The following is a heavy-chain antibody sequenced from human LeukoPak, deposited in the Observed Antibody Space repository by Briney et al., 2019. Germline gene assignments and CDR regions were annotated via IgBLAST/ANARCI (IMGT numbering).Heavy chain of an antibody. D-gene: IGHD3-9*01. CDR2: IYYSGST. V-gene: IGHV4-30-4*01. Sequence: SQTLSLTCTVSGGSISSGDYYWSWIRQPPGKGLEWIGHIYYSGSTYYNPSLKSRVTISVDTSKNQSSLKLSSVTAADAAVYYCARAPGYDYFDYWGQGTLVTVSS. J-gene: IGHJ4*02. CDR1: GGSISSGDYY. CDR3: ARAPGYDYFDY.